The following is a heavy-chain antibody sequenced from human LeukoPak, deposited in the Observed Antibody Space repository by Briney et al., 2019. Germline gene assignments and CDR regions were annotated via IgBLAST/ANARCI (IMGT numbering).Heavy chain of an antibody. D-gene: IGHD2-2*01. J-gene: IGHJ4*02. CDR2: INPNSGVT. CDR3: TRDRCSSTSCYARPPSYYFDY. V-gene: IGHV1-2*02. Sequence: ASVKASCTASGYTFTGYYMHWVRQAPGHGVDWMGWINPNSGVTTYAQKFQGRVTMTRDTSISTAYMDLSRLISDDTAVYYCTRDRCSSTSCYARPPSYYFDYWGQGTLVTVSS. CDR1: GYTFTGYY.